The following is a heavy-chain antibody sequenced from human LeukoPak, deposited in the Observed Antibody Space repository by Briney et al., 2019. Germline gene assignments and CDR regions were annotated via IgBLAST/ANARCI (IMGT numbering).Heavy chain of an antibody. CDR3: ARGPEYWYFDL. CDR2: IYYSGST. CDR1: GGSISSGDYY. D-gene: IGHD1-14*01. J-gene: IGHJ2*01. V-gene: IGHV4-30-4*08. Sequence: PSETLSPTCTVSGGSISSGDYYWSWIRQPPGKGLEWIGYIYYSGSTYYNPSLKSRVTISVDTSKNQFSLKLSSVTAADTAVYYCARGPEYWYFDLWGRGTLVTVSS.